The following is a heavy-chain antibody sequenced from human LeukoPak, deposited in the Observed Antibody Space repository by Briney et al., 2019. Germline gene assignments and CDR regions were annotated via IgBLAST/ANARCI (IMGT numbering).Heavy chain of an antibody. CDR2: ISYDGSNK. CDR1: GFTFSSYA. CDR3: AKDPFRPPYTYYYATDY. V-gene: IGHV3-30*04. J-gene: IGHJ4*02. D-gene: IGHD3-10*01. Sequence: QPGRSLRLSCAASGFTFSSYAMHWVRQAPGKGLEWVAVISYDGSNKYYADSVKGRFTISRDNSKNTLYLQMNSLRAEDTAVYYCAKDPFRPPYTYYYATDYWGQGTLVTVSS.